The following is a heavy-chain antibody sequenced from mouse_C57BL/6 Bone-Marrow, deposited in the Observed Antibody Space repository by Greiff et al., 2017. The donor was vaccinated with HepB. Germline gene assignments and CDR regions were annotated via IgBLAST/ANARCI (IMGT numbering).Heavy chain of an antibody. J-gene: IGHJ1*03. Sequence: DVMLVESGGDLVKPGGSLKLSCAASGFTFSSYGMSWVRQTPDKRLEWVATISSGGSYTYYPDSVKGRFTISRDNAKNTLYLQMSSLKSEDTAMYYCASLTGNYWYFDVWGTGTTVTVSS. CDR2: ISSGGSYT. CDR1: GFTFSSYG. D-gene: IGHD4-1*01. V-gene: IGHV5-6*02. CDR3: ASLTGNYWYFDV.